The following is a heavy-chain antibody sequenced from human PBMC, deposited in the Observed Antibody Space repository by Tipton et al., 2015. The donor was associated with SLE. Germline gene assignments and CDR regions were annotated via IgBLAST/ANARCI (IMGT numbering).Heavy chain of an antibody. D-gene: IGHD2-2*01. CDR2: ISYDGSNK. V-gene: IGHV3-30*04. J-gene: IGHJ4*02. Sequence: SLRLSCAASGFTFSIYAMHWVRQAPGKGLEWVAVISYDGSNKYYADSGKGRFTISRDNSKNTLCLQMNSRRAEDTAVYYCASSLPCGGLVGYCGQGTLVTVSA. CDR1: GFTFSIYA. CDR3: ASSLPCGGLVGY.